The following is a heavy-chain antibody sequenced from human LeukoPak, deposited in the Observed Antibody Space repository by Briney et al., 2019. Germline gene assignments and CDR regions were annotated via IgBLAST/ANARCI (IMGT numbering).Heavy chain of an antibody. CDR3: AHSGTVTTPHDAFDM. J-gene: IGHJ3*02. V-gene: IGHV2-5*01. CDR2: IYWNDDK. Sequence: SGPTLVNPTQPLTLTCTFSGFSLSTTGVGVGWIRQPPGKALEWLALIYWNDDKRYSPSLKSRLTITKDTSKNQVVLTMTNMDPVDTATYYCAHSGTVTTPHDAFDMWGQGTMVTVSS. CDR1: GFSLSTTGVG. D-gene: IGHD4-17*01.